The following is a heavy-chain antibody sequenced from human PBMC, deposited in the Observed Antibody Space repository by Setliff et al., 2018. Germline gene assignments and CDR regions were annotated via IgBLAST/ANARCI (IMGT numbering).Heavy chain of an antibody. J-gene: IGHJ4*02. CDR1: GYTFTDYG. Sequence: ASVKVSCKASGYTFTDYGVTWVRQAPGQGLEWVGWISPYSGNAYYAPKFQGRVIMTRDMSITTAYMELRSLRFDDTSLYYCVLYGPVLGIEWGQGTLVTVSS. V-gene: IGHV1-18*01. D-gene: IGHD2-21*01. CDR3: VLYGPVLGIE. CDR2: ISPYSGNA.